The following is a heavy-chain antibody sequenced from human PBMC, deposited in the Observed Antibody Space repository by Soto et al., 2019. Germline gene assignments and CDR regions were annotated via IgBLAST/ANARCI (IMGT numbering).Heavy chain of an antibody. J-gene: IGHJ1*01. CDR2: IKQDGSAK. Sequence: GGSLRLSCAASGFTFSSYWMNWVRQAPGKGLEWVANIKQDGSAKYYVDSVKGRFTISRDNAKNSLYLQMNTLRREDTAVYYCAGGIGWYTNQWGQGTLVTVSS. D-gene: IGHD6-19*01. CDR1: GFTFSSYW. CDR3: AGGIGWYTNQ. V-gene: IGHV3-7*01.